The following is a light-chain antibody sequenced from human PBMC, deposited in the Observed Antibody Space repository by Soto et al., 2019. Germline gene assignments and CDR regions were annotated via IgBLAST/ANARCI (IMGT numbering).Light chain of an antibody. CDR1: SGSIASNY. Sequence: NFMLTQPHSVSESPGKTVTISCTRRSGSIASNYVQWYQQRPGSAPTPVIYEDSQRPSGVPDRFSGSIDSSSNSASLTISRLKTEDEAAYYCQSFDIHNVVFCGGTQLTVL. CDR2: EDS. CDR3: QSFDIHNVV. V-gene: IGLV6-57*04. J-gene: IGLJ2*01.